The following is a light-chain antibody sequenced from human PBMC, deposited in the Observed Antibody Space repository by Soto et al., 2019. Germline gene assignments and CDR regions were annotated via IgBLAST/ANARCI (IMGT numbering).Light chain of an antibody. Sequence: DIVMTQSPLSLPVTPGEPASISCKSSQSLLHSDGDNYLEWYVQKAGQSPQLLIYLVSHRASGVPDRLSGSGSGTDFTLKISKVEAYDVGVYYCMQTLQTPYTFGPGTKVELK. J-gene: IGKJ3*01. CDR3: MQTLQTPYT. V-gene: IGKV2-28*01. CDR1: QSLLHSDGDNY. CDR2: LVS.